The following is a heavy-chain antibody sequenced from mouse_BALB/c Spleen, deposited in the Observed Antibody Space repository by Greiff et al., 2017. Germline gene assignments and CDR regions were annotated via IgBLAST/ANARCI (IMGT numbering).Heavy chain of an antibody. D-gene: IGHD2-1*01. J-gene: IGHJ1*01. CDR1: GYTFTDYY. CDR2: IYPGSGNT. Sequence: QVQLQQSGAELARPGASVKLSCKASGYTFTDYYINWVKQRTGQGLEWIGEIYPGSGNTYYNEKFKGKATLTADKSSSTAYMQLSSLTSEDSAVYFCARKSYYGNYDWYFDVWGAGTTVTVSS. CDR3: ARKSYYGNYDWYFDV. V-gene: IGHV1-77*01.